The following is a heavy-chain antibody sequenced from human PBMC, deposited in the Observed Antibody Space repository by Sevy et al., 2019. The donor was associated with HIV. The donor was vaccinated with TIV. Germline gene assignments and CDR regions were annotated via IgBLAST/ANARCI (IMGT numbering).Heavy chain of an antibody. J-gene: IGHJ4*02. CDR3: TRGPSGFSGSDLAY. CDR2: INPNSRGT. CDR1: GYTFTGYY. D-gene: IGHD3-22*01. V-gene: IGHV1-2*02. Sequence: ASVKVSCKASGYTFTGYYMHWVRQAPGLGLEWMGWINPNSRGTKYAQKFQGRVTMTRDTSISTAYMELSRLKCDDTAVYYCTRGPSGFSGSDLAYWGQGTLVTVSS.